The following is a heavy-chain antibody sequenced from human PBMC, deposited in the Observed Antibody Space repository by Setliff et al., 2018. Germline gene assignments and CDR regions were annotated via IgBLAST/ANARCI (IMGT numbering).Heavy chain of an antibody. J-gene: IGHJ4*02. CDR3: ARVADGSGSFYLGFDY. CDR2: IYHSGST. D-gene: IGHD3-10*01. V-gene: IGHV4-38-2*01. Sequence: SETLSLTCAVSGYSISSGYYWGWIRQPPGKGLEWIGSIYHSGSTHYNSSLKSRITISIDTSKNHFSLELNSVTAADSAVYYCARVADGSGSFYLGFDYWGQGILVTVSS. CDR1: GYSISSGYY.